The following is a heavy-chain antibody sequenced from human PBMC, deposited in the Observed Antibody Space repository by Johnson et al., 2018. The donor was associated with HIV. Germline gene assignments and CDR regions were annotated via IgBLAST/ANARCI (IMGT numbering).Heavy chain of an antibody. D-gene: IGHD1-1*01. CDR2: IYSGGST. CDR3: ARAWNDAFDI. V-gene: IGHV3-53*01. Sequence: EVQLVESGGGLVQPGGSLRLSCAASGFTVSSKYMSWVRQAPGKGLEWVSVIYSGGSTDYADSVKGRFTITRDNSKNTLYLQMNSLRVEDTAVYYCARAWNDAFDIWGQGTMVTVSS. J-gene: IGHJ3*02. CDR1: GFTVSSKY.